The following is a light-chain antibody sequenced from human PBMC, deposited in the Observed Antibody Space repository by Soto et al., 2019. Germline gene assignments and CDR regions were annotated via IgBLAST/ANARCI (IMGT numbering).Light chain of an antibody. J-gene: IGKJ4*01. CDR2: DAS. V-gene: IGKV1-33*01. CDR1: QDISNY. Sequence: DIQMTQSPSSLSASVGDRVTVPRQASQDISNYLNWYQQKPGKATKLLIYDASNLESGVPSRFSGGGSERGFTFTISSLQPDDIATDYCQQSDNLPLTFGGGTK. CDR3: QQSDNLPLT.